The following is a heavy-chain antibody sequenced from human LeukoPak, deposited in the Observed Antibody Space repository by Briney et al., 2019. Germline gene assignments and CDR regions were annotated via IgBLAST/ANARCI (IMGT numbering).Heavy chain of an antibody. V-gene: IGHV3-30*18. D-gene: IGHD4-17*01. CDR3: AKDRDYGDYLG. J-gene: IGHJ4*02. Sequence: GRSLRLSCAASGFTFSSYGMHWVRQAPGKGLEWVAVISYDGGNKYYADSVKGRFTISRDNSKNTLYLQMNSLRAEDTAVYYCAKDRDYGDYLGWGQGTLVTVSS. CDR2: ISYDGGNK. CDR1: GFTFSSYG.